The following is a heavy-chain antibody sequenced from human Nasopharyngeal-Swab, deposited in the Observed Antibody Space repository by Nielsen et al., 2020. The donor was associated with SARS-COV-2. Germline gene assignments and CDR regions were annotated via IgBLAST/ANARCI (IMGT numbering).Heavy chain of an antibody. J-gene: IGHJ6*02. CDR1: GFTFSSYA. CDR3: ARDIDWNLYGMDV. D-gene: IGHD1-1*01. Sequence: GGSLRLSCAASGFTFSSYAMPCVRQAPGKGLEWVAVISYAGSSKYYAVSVKGRFTIPRDNSKNTLYLQMKSLRAEDTAVYYCARDIDWNLYGMDVWGQGTTVTVSS. V-gene: IGHV3-30-3*01. CDR2: ISYAGSSK.